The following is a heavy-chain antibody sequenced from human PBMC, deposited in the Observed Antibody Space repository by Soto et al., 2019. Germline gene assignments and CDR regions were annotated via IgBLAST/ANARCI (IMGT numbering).Heavy chain of an antibody. J-gene: IGHJ6*02. CDR2: INAGNGNT. V-gene: IGHV1-3*01. Sequence: QVQLVQSGAEVKKPGASVKVSCKASRYTFTRYAMHSVRQAPGQRIEWMGWINAGNGNTKYSQKFQGRVTITRDTSASTAYMELSSLRSEDTAVYYCARGGPDSKRRGLDVWGQGTTVTDSS. D-gene: IGHD4-4*01. CDR1: RYTFTRYA. CDR3: ARGGPDSKRRGLDV.